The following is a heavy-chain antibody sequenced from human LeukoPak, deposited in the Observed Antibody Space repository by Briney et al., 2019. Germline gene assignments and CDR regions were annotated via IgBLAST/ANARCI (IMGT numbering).Heavy chain of an antibody. CDR1: GYTFTDHH. CDR2: IHPTSGDT. J-gene: IGHJ5*02. CDR3: ARGTFDP. Sequence: GASVKVSCKASGYTFTDHHMHWVRQAPGQGLEWMGWIHPTSGDTKYVQKFQGRVTMTRDTSIGTAYMQLSRLISDDTAVYYCARGTFDPWGQGTLVTVSS. V-gene: IGHV1-2*02.